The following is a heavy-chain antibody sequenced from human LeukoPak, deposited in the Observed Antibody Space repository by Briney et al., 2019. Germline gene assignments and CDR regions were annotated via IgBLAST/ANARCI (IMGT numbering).Heavy chain of an antibody. J-gene: IGHJ4*02. D-gene: IGHD4-11*01. CDR2: ISAYNGNT. CDR1: GYTFTSYG. CDR3: ARWMTTVITPDY. Sequence: ASVKVSCKASGYTFTSYGISWVRQAPGQGLEWMGWISAYNGNTNYAQKFQGRVTMTRDTSISTAYMELSRLRSDDTAVYYCARWMTTVITPDYWGQGTLVTVSS. V-gene: IGHV1-18*01.